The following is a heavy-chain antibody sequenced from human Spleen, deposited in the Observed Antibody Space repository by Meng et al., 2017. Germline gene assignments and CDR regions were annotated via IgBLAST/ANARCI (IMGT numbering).Heavy chain of an antibody. CDR3: ASGIAAARWVGY. CDR2: ISYDGSNK. J-gene: IGHJ4*02. CDR1: GFTFGDYA. D-gene: IGHD6-13*01. V-gene: IGHV3-30*04. Sequence: GESLKISCTASGFTFGDYAMSWVRQAPGKGLEWVAVISYDGSNKYYADSVKGRFTISRDNSKNTLYLQMNSLRAEDTAVYYCASGIAAARWVGYWGQGTLVTVSS.